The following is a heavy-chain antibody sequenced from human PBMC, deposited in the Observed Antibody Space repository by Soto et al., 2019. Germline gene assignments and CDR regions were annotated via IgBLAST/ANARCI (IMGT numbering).Heavy chain of an antibody. D-gene: IGHD3-10*01. CDR3: ARRGQGYGLDV. Sequence: GESLKISCQGSGYIFSINWIGWVRQMPGKGLEWMGIIYPRDSDARYSPPFQGQVTISVDKSISTAYMQWSSLKASDTAVYYCARRGQGYGLDVWGQGTTVTVSS. J-gene: IGHJ6*02. CDR2: IYPRDSDA. CDR1: GYIFSINW. V-gene: IGHV5-51*01.